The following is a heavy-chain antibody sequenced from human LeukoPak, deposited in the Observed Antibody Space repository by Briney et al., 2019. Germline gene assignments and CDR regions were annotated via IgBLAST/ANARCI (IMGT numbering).Heavy chain of an antibody. CDR1: GDSVSNDRYY. CDR2: IRYSGHT. Sequence: SETLSLTCTVSGDSVSNDRYYWTWVRQSPGKGLEWIAYIRYSGHTNYNPSLDTRVTISLDASKNQLSLRLYSVTAADTAMYYCARYNWNTWFDPWGQGALVTVSS. CDR3: ARYNWNTWFDP. D-gene: IGHD1-1*01. J-gene: IGHJ5*02. V-gene: IGHV4-61*01.